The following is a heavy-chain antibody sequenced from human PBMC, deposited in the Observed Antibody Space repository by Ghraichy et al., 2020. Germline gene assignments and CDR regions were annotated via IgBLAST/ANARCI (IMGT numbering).Heavy chain of an antibody. CDR1: GYTFTGYY. J-gene: IGHJ3*02. D-gene: IGHD3-10*01. V-gene: IGHV1-2*04. CDR2: INPNSGGT. CDR3: ARGRWERGYYYGSGSYYRKDDAFDI. Sequence: ASVKVSCKASGYTFTGYYMHWVRQAPGQGLEWMGWINPNSGGTNYAQKFQGWVTMTRDTSISTAYMELSRLRSDDTAVYYCARGRWERGYYYGSGSYYRKDDAFDIWGQGTMVTVSS.